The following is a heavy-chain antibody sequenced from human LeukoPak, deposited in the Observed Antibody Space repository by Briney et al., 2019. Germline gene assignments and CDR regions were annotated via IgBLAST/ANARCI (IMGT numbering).Heavy chain of an antibody. D-gene: IGHD6-19*01. CDR2: ISWNSGSI. Sequence: GVSLRLSCAASGFTFDDYAMHWVRQAPGKGLEWVSGISWNSGSIGYADSVKGRFTISRDNAKNSLYLQMNSLRAEDTALYYCAKGLQAVAGTIDYWGQGTLVTVSS. J-gene: IGHJ4*02. V-gene: IGHV3-9*01. CDR3: AKGLQAVAGTIDY. CDR1: GFTFDDYA.